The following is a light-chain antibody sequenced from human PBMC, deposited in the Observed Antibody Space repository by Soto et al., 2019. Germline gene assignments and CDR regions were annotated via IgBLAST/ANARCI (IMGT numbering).Light chain of an antibody. V-gene: IGKV1-27*01. CDR2: AAS. Sequence: DIQMTQSPSSLSAFVGDRVTITCRASQGISNYLAWYQQKPGRVPKLLIYAASTLQSGIPSRFSGSGSGTDFTLTISSLQPEDVATYYCQRFNSDPPTFGQGTKVDIK. CDR3: QRFNSDPPT. CDR1: QGISNY. J-gene: IGKJ1*01.